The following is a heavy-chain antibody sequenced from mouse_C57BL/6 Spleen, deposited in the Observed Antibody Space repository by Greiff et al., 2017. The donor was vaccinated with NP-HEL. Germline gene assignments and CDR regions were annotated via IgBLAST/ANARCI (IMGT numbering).Heavy chain of an antibody. V-gene: IGHV1-69*01. CDR2: IDPSDSYT. CDR3: ARSTGAWFAY. Sequence: VQLQQPGAELVMPGASVKLSCKASGYTFTSYWMHWVKLRPGQGLEWIGEIDPSDSYTNYNQKFKGKSTLTVDKSSSTAYMQLSSLTSEDSAVYYCARSTGAWFAYWGQGTLVTVSA. CDR1: GYTFTSYW. D-gene: IGHD4-1*02. J-gene: IGHJ3*01.